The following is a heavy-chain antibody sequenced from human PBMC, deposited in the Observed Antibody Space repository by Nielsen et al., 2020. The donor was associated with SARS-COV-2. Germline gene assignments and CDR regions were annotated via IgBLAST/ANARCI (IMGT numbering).Heavy chain of an antibody. CDR3: ASRQDGYNYETQ. D-gene: IGHD5-24*01. J-gene: IGHJ4*02. Sequence: GESLKISCAASGFSFSTYWMHWVRQAPGKGLVWVSRINQDGSTTNYGDSVQGRFTISRDNARNTLYLQMSGLRAEDTGVYYCASRQDGYNYETQWGQGTRVTVSS. V-gene: IGHV3-74*01. CDR2: INQDGSTT. CDR1: GFSFSTYW.